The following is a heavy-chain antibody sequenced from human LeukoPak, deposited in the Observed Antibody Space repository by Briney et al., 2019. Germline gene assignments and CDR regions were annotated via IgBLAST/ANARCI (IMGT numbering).Heavy chain of an antibody. V-gene: IGHV4-34*01. CDR1: GGSFSGYY. CDR3: ARAERSLGAGI. Sequence: SETLSLTCAVYGGSFSGYYWSWIRQPPGKGLEWIGEINHSGSTNYNPSLKSRVTISLDTSKNQFSLKLSSVTAADTAVYYCARAERSLGAGIWGQGTMVTVAS. CDR2: INHSGST. D-gene: IGHD3-10*01. J-gene: IGHJ3*02.